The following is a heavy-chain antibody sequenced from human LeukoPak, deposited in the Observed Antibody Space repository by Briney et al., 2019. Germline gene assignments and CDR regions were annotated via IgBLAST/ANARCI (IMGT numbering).Heavy chain of an antibody. Sequence: SETLSLTCAVYGGSFSGYYWSWIRQPPGKGLEWIGYIYYSGSTNYNPSLKSRVTISVDTSKNQFSLKLSSVTAADTAVYYCARGQLLWFGELLGWFDPWGQGTLVTVSS. J-gene: IGHJ5*02. CDR2: IYYSGST. V-gene: IGHV4-34*11. CDR1: GGSFSGYY. CDR3: ARGQLLWFGELLGWFDP. D-gene: IGHD3-10*01.